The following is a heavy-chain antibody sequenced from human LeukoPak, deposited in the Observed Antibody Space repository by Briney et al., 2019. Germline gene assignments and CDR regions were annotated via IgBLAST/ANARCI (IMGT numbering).Heavy chain of an antibody. CDR2: IKQDGSEK. CDR1: GFTFSSYW. D-gene: IGHD6-6*01. CDR3: ARVGSSDAFDI. Sequence: GGSLRLSCAGSGFTFSSYWMNWVRQAPGKGLEWVANIKQDGSEKYYVDSVKGRFTISRDNAKNSLYLQMNSLRAEDTAVYYCARVGSSDAFDIWGQGTMVTVSS. J-gene: IGHJ3*02. V-gene: IGHV3-7*01.